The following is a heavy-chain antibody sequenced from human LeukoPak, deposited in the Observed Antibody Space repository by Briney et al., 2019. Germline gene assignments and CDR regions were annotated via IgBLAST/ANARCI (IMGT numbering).Heavy chain of an antibody. D-gene: IGHD3-3*01. Sequence: PSETLSLTCTASGYSISSGYYWGWIRQPPGKGLEWIGTIYHSGSTYYNPSLQSRVTISVDTSKNQFSLKLSSVTAADTAVYYCARRLSVYRFLEYLSNGFEVWGQGTMVTISS. CDR2: IYHSGST. CDR1: GYSISSGYY. CDR3: ARRLSVYRFLEYLSNGFEV. V-gene: IGHV4-38-2*02. J-gene: IGHJ3*01.